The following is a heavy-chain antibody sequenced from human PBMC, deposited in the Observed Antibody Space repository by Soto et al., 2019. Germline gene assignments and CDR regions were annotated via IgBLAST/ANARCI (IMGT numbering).Heavy chain of an antibody. CDR1: GYTFTGYY. D-gene: IGHD6-19*01. CDR3: ARAAVAGYNWFDP. CDR2: INPNSGGT. J-gene: IGHJ5*02. V-gene: IGHV1-2*04. Sequence: QVQLVQSGAEVKKPGASVKVSCKASGYTFTGYYMHWVRQAPGQGLEWMGWINPNSGGTNYAQKFQDWVTMTRDTSISTAYMELSRLRSDDTAVYYCARAAVAGYNWFDPWGQGTLVTVSS.